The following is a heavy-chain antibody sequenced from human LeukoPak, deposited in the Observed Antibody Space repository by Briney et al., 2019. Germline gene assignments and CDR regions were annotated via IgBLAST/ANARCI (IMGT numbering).Heavy chain of an antibody. CDR2: IYGGGSR. CDR3: AGTWGYGDPAYSFDY. J-gene: IGHJ4*02. D-gene: IGHD4-17*01. V-gene: IGHV3-53*01. Sequence: GGSLRLSCAASGFTVSSNYMNWVRQAPGKGLEWVSVIYGGGSRYYADSVKGRFTISRDNSKNTLYLQMNSLRAEDTAVYYCAGTWGYGDPAYSFDYWGQGTLVTVSS. CDR1: GFTVSSNY.